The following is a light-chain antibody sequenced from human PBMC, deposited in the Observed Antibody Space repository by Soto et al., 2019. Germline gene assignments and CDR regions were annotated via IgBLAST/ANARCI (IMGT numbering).Light chain of an antibody. CDR3: QQFNTFT. CDR2: DAS. V-gene: IGKV1-13*02. CDR1: QGVSSA. Sequence: AIQLTQSPTSLSASVGDRVTITCRASQGVSSALAWYQQRAGKSPKILIYDASSLEGGVPSRFGGSGSRTDFTLTISSLQPEDFATYYCQQFNTFTFGQGTKLEIK. J-gene: IGKJ2*01.